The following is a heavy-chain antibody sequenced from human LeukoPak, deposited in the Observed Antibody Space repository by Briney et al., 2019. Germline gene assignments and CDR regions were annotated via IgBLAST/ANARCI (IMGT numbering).Heavy chain of an antibody. J-gene: IGHJ6*04. Sequence: GGSLRLSCAASGFTFSSYEMNWVRQAPGKGLEWVSYISSSGSTIYYADSVKGRFTISRDNAKNSLYLQMNSLRAEDTAVYYCARDPLPYCSGGSCYPVWGKGTTVTASS. D-gene: IGHD2-15*01. CDR2: ISSSGSTI. CDR3: ARDPLPYCSGGSCYPV. CDR1: GFTFSSYE. V-gene: IGHV3-48*03.